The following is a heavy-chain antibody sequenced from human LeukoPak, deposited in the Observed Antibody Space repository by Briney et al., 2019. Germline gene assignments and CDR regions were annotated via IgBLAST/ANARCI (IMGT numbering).Heavy chain of an antibody. CDR3: ARGGVYSSSAPDY. CDR1: GFTFSNYW. V-gene: IGHV3-74*01. Sequence: GGSLRLSCAASGFTFSNYWMNWVRQAPGKGLVWVSRINVDGSSTSYADSVKGRFTISRDNAKNTLYLQMNSLRAEDTAVYYCARGGVYSSSAPDYWGQGTLVTVSS. CDR2: INVDGSST. J-gene: IGHJ4*02. D-gene: IGHD6-6*01.